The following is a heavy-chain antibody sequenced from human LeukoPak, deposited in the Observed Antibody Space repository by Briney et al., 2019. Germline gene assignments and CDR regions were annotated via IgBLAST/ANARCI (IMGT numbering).Heavy chain of an antibody. Sequence: GGSLRLSCAASGFTFSSYWMSWVRQAPGKGLEWVANIKQDGSEKYYVDSVKGRFTISRDNAKNSLYLQMNSLRAEDTAVYYCARDYPHPYSSGWYDAFDIWGQGTMVTVSP. V-gene: IGHV3-7*01. D-gene: IGHD6-19*01. CDR1: GFTFSSYW. CDR2: IKQDGSEK. J-gene: IGHJ3*02. CDR3: ARDYPHPYSSGWYDAFDI.